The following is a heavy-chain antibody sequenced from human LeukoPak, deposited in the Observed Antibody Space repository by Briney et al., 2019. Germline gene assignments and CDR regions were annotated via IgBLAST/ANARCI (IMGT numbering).Heavy chain of an antibody. CDR2: IWHDGSNK. J-gene: IGHJ2*01. CDR1: GFNFRTYG. Sequence: GALRLSCAASGFNFRTYGMHWVRQAPGKGLEWLAIIWHDGSNKYYGDSVKGRFTISRDNAKTSLYLQMNSLRGEDTAVYYCAGGQGWHFDLWGRGTLITVSS. V-gene: IGHV3-33*03. D-gene: IGHD2-15*01. CDR3: AGGQGWHFDL.